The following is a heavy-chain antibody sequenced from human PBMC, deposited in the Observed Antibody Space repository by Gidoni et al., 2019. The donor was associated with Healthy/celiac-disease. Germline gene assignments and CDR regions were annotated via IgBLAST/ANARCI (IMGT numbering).Heavy chain of an antibody. Sequence: EVQLLESGGGLVQPWGSLRLSCAASGFTFSSYAMSWVRQAPGQGLGWVSAMSGSGGSTDYADSVKGRITISRDNSKNTLYLQMNSLRAEDTAVYYCAKEIRSGWSEGVDYWGQGTLVTVSS. CDR1: GFTFSSYA. J-gene: IGHJ4*02. D-gene: IGHD6-19*01. CDR2: MSGSGGST. CDR3: AKEIRSGWSEGVDY. V-gene: IGHV3-23*01.